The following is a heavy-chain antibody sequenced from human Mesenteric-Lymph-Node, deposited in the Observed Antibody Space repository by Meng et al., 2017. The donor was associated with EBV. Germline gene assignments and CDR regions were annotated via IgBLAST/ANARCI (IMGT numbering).Heavy chain of an antibody. D-gene: IGHD4-17*01. CDR2: INPAFGNT. CDR3: ARDAGDYVLDY. V-gene: IGHV1-3*01. Sequence: VQSVTEVDNPGSSVKVSCKASEYFFDGYRVHWAPQAPGQSLEWSGWINPAFGNTDYSQKFQGKVTITSDTSASTAYMDLTSLTPEDTAVYFCARDAGDYVLDYWGQGTLVTVSS. J-gene: IGHJ4*02. CDR1: EYFFDGYR.